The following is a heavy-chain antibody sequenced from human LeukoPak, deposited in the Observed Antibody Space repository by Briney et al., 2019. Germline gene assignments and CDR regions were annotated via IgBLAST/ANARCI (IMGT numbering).Heavy chain of an antibody. CDR3: AILLWFGELMDV. J-gene: IGHJ6*04. CDR1: GYTFTRYD. Sequence: ASVKVSCMTSGYTFTRYDINWVRQATGQGLEWMGWMNPNSGNTGYAQKFQGRVTMTRNTSISTAYMELSSLRSEDTAVYYCAILLWFGELMDVWGKGTTVTVSS. V-gene: IGHV1-8*01. D-gene: IGHD3-10*01. CDR2: MNPNSGNT.